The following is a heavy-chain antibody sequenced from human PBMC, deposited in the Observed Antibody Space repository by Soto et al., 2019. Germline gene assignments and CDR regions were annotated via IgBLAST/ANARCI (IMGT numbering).Heavy chain of an antibody. CDR3: ARDLTREGDYYDSSGYYLDY. V-gene: IGHV1-46*01. CDR2: VNPSDDAT. CDR1: GYTFTRYY. Sequence: ASVKVSCKASGYTFTRYYMHWVRQAPGQGLEWMGIVNPSDDATSYAEKFQGRLTMTKDTSTSTVYMEMSSLRSEDTAVYYCARDLTREGDYYDSSGYYLDYWGQGTLVTVSS. J-gene: IGHJ4*02. D-gene: IGHD3-22*01.